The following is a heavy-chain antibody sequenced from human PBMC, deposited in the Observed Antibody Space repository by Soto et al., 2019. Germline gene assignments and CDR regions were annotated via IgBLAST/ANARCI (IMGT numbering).Heavy chain of an antibody. V-gene: IGHV4-59*01. CDR1: GGSISSYY. D-gene: IGHD6-19*01. Sequence: PSETLSLTCTVSGGSISSYYWSWIRQPPGKGLEWIGYIYYSGSTNYNASLKSRVTISVDTSKNHFSLKLSSVTAADTAAYYCARDHIAGAGPHWFDPWGQGTLVTVSS. CDR2: IYYSGST. CDR3: ARDHIAGAGPHWFDP. J-gene: IGHJ5*02.